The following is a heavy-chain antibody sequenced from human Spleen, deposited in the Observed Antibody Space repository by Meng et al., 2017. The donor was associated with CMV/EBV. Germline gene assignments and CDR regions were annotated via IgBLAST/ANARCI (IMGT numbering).Heavy chain of an antibody. CDR1: GFTFSSYG. CDR2: IRYDGSNK. V-gene: IGHV3-30*02. J-gene: IGHJ6*02. D-gene: IGHD3-10*01. Sequence: GGSLRLSCAASGFTFSSYGMHWVRQAPGKGLEWVAFIRYDGSNKYYADSVKGRFTISRDNSKNTLYLQMNSLRAEDTAVYYCARAEYYGGYYYGMDVWGQGTTVTVSS. CDR3: ARAEYYGGYYYGMDV.